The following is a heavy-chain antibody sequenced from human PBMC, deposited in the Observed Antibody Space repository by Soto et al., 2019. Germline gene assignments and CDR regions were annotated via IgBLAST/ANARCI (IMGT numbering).Heavy chain of an antibody. CDR1: GGTFSSYA. J-gene: IGHJ5*02. V-gene: IGHV1-69*12. CDR2: IIPIFGTA. CDR3: ARDLPSCYGSGSYFDHNWFDP. Sequence: QVQLVQSGAGAKNPGSSVKVYCKASGGTFSSYAISWVRQAPGQGLEWMGGIIPIFGTANYAQKFEGRVTITADESTSPAYVDRSSQRSEGTDFYYWARDLPSCYGSGSYFDHNWFDPGGQGSLVTVAS. D-gene: IGHD3-10*01.